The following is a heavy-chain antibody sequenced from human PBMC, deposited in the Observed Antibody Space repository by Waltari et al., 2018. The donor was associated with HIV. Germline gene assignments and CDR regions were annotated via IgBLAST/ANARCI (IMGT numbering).Heavy chain of an antibody. CDR1: GFTFSNYF. J-gene: IGHJ4*01. CDR2: ITSDGESS. D-gene: IGHD3-3*01. CDR3: ARAFGVVSGALKFFDY. Sequence: EVQLLESGGKLVPPGGSLRLSCEVTGFTFSNYFMSWVRQAPGKGLQWVAGITSDGESSFYVDSLKGRATVSRDNAKNTMFFEVTNLKVEDTATYYCARAFGVVSGALKFFDYWGRGTLVSVSS. V-gene: IGHV3-7*03.